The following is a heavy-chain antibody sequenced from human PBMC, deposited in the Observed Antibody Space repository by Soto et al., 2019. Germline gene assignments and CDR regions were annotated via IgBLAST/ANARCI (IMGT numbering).Heavy chain of an antibody. CDR3: VGVSSYCGGDCPDY. CDR1: GGSISSSTW. CDR2: SYHSGST. D-gene: IGHD2-21*02. Sequence: PSETLSLTCAVSGGSISSSTWWRCGRQPPGKRLEWIGKSYHSGSTNYTPSLKSRVTISVDKSKNQFSLKLSTVTAADTAVYYCVGVSSYCGGDCPDYWGQGTLVTVSS. V-gene: IGHV4-4*02. J-gene: IGHJ4*02.